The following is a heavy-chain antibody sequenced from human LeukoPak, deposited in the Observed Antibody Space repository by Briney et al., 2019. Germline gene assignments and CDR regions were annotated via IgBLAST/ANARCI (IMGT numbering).Heavy chain of an antibody. CDR3: ARKVRYSSGWQIRGGYMDV. D-gene: IGHD6-19*01. V-gene: IGHV3-33*01. J-gene: IGHJ6*03. CDR2: IWYDRRNT. Sequence: PGGSLRLSCAASGFTFSSYGMHWVRQAPGKGLEWVADIWYDRRNTYYADSVKGRFTISGDNSKNTLYLQMNSLRAEDTAVYYCARKVRYSSGWQIRGGYMDVWGKGTTVTVSS. CDR1: GFTFSSYG.